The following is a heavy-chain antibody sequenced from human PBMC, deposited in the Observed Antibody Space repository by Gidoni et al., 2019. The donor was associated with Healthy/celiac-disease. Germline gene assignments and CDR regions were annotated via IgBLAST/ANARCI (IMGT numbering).Heavy chain of an antibody. V-gene: IGHV3-21*01. CDR1: GFTFSSYS. CDR3: ARDGPPYSSGPGDY. Sequence: EVQLVESGGGLVKPGGSLRLSCAASGFTFSSYSMNWVRQAPGKGLEWVSSISSSSSYIYYADSVKGRFTISRDNAKNSLYLQMNSLRAEDTAVYYCARDGPPYSSGPGDYWGQGTLVTVSS. CDR2: ISSSSSYI. D-gene: IGHD6-19*01. J-gene: IGHJ4*02.